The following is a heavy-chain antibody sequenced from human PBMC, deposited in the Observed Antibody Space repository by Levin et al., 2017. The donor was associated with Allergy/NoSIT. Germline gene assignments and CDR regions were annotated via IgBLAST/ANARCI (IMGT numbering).Heavy chain of an antibody. Sequence: HPGGSLRLSCAPSGFTFTTYAMSWVRQAPGKGLEWVSSINPGGGAPFYADSVKGRFTISRDNSRNTLFLQMNSLRAEDTALYYCAKNYYFDSWGQGTLVTVSS. V-gene: IGHV3-23*01. J-gene: IGHJ4*02. CDR2: INPGGGAP. CDR3: AKNYYFDS. CDR1: GFTFTTYA.